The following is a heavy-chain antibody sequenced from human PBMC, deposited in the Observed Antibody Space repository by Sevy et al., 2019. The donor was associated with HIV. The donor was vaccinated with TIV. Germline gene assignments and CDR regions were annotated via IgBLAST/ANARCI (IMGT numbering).Heavy chain of an antibody. D-gene: IGHD3-22*01. V-gene: IGHV1-2*02. CDR2: INPNSGGT. Sequence: ASVKVSCKASGYTFTGYYMHWVRQAPGQGLEWMGWINPNSGGTNYAQKFQGGVTMTRETSISTAYMELSRLRSDDTAVYYCATARDYYDSSGYYPQGFDYWGQGTLVTVSS. J-gene: IGHJ4*02. CDR1: GYTFTGYY. CDR3: ATARDYYDSSGYYPQGFDY.